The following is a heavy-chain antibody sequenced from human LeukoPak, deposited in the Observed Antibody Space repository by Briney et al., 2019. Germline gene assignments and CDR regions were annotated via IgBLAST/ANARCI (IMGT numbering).Heavy chain of an antibody. J-gene: IGHJ4*02. D-gene: IGHD3-22*01. Sequence: ASVKVSCKASGGTFSSYAISWVRQAPGQGLEWMGRIIPILGIANYAQKFQGRVTITADKSTSTAYMELSSLRPEDTAVYYCARDPLPDYYDSSGQNGGYFDYWGQGTLVTVSS. CDR2: IIPILGIA. CDR1: GGTFSSYA. CDR3: ARDPLPDYYDSSGQNGGYFDY. V-gene: IGHV1-69*04.